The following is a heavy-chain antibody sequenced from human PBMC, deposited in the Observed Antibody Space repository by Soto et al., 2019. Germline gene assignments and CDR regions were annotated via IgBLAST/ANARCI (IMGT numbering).Heavy chain of an antibody. D-gene: IGHD3-3*01. CDR3: VRDGPRITIYGYGDY. J-gene: IGHJ4*02. Sequence: QVQLVESGGGVVQPARSLRLSCAASGFSFSTYVMHWVRQAPGKGLVWVAVASYDGSNKNYADSVKGLFTISRDNSKNTLYLRMNSLRTEDTAVYYCVRDGPRITIYGYGDYWGQGTLVTVAS. V-gene: IGHV3-30-3*01. CDR1: GFSFSTYV. CDR2: ASYDGSNK.